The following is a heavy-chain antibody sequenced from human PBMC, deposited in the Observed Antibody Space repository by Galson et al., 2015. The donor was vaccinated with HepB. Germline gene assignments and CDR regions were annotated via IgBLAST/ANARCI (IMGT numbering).Heavy chain of an antibody. CDR1: GFMFSSYW. V-gene: IGHV3-7*03. CDR3: ARDRGNNLGWVDS. J-gene: IGHJ5*01. CDR2: IKQDGSEK. Sequence: SLRLSCAASGFMFSSYWMSWVRQAPGKGLEWVANIKQDGSEKYYVDSVKGRFTISRDNAKNSLYLQMNSLRVEDTAVYYCARDRGNNLGWVDSWGQGILVTVSS. D-gene: IGHD1-1*01.